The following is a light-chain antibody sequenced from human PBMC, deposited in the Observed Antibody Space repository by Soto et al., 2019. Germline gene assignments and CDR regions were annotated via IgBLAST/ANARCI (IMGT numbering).Light chain of an antibody. V-gene: IGLV2-23*01. J-gene: IGLJ1*01. CDR2: EAF. CDR3: CSYAGSTTLDV. CDR1: SSDVGSYNL. Sequence: QSALTQPASVSGSPGQSITISCTGTSSDVGSYNLVSWYQQHPGTAPKLMIYEAFKRPSGVSNRFSGSKSGDTASPTISGLQAEDEADYYCCSYAGSTTLDVFGTGTKVTVL.